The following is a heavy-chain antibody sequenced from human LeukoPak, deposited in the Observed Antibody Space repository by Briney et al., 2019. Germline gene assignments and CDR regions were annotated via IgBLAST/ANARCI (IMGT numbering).Heavy chain of an antibody. CDR2: IIPIFGTA. D-gene: IGHD5-24*01. J-gene: IGHJ4*02. CDR3: ARSSRDGYNLDYFDY. V-gene: IGHV1-69*01. CDR1: GGTFSSYA. Sequence: SVKLSCKASGGTFSSYAISWVRQAPGQGVKWMGGIIPIFGTANYAQKFQGRVTITADESTSTAYMELSSLRSEDTAVYYCARSSRDGYNLDYFDYWGQGTLVTVSS.